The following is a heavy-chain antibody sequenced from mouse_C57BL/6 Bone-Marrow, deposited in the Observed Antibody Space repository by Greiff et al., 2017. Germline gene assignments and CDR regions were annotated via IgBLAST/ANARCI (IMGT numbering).Heavy chain of an antibody. CDR3: ASLRIGSSYKGWYFDV. J-gene: IGHJ1*03. D-gene: IGHD1-1*01. V-gene: IGHV5-12*01. CDR2: ISNGGGST. CDR1: GFTFSDYY. Sequence: EVKLMESGGGLVQPGGSLKLSCAASGFTFSDYYMYWVRQTPEKRMEWVAYISNGGGSTYYPDTVKGRFTISRDNAKNTLYLQMSRLKSEDTAMYYCASLRIGSSYKGWYFDVWGTGTTVTVSS.